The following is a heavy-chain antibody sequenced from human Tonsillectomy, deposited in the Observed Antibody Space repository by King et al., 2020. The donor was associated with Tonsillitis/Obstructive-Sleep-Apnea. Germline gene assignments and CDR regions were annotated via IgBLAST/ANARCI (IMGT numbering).Heavy chain of an antibody. Sequence: VQLQQWGAGLLKPSETLSLTCAVYGGSFSGYYWSWIRQPPGKGLEWIGEIDHSGTTNYNPSLKSRVTISADTSKTQFSLKLSSVTAADTAVYYCAREITTCAFDIWGQGTMVTVSS. CDR1: GGSFSGYY. V-gene: IGHV4-34*01. D-gene: IGHD3-16*01. CDR2: IDHSGTT. CDR3: AREITTCAFDI. J-gene: IGHJ3*02.